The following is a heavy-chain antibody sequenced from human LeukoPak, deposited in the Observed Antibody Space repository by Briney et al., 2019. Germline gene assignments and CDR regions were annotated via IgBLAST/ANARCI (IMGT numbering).Heavy chain of an antibody. D-gene: IGHD3-22*01. CDR2: IYSSGST. CDR1: GFTVSSNY. J-gene: IGHJ4*02. CDR3: ARVMDYYDSSGYDY. V-gene: IGHV3-53*01. Sequence: GRSLRLSCAASGFTVSSNYMSWVRQAPGKGLEWVSVIYSSGSTYYADSVKGRFTISRDNSKNTLYLQMNRLRAEDTAVYYCARVMDYYDSSGYDYWGQGTLVTVSS.